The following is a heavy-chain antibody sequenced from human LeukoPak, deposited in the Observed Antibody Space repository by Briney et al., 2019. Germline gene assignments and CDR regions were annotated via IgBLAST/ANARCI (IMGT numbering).Heavy chain of an antibody. Sequence: PGGSLRLSCAASGFTVSSNYMSWVRQAPGKGLEWVSVIYSGGSTYYADSVKGRFIISRDNSKNTLYLQMNSLRAEDTAVYYCAKEPQLLLSAYWGQGTLVTVSS. D-gene: IGHD2-15*01. J-gene: IGHJ4*02. V-gene: IGHV3-53*01. CDR3: AKEPQLLLSAY. CDR2: IYSGGST. CDR1: GFTVSSNY.